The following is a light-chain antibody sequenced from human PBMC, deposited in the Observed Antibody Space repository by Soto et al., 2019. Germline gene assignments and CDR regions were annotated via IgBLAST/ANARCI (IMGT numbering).Light chain of an antibody. CDR3: AAWDDSLNVV. J-gene: IGLJ2*01. V-gene: IGLV2-14*01. Sequence: QSALTQPASVSGSPGQSITISCIGTSSDVGGYNYVSWYQQHPGKAPKLMIYEVSNRPSGVSDRFSGSKSGNTASLAISGLQSEDEADYYCAAWDDSLNVVFGGGTKLTVL. CDR2: EVS. CDR1: SSDVGGYNY.